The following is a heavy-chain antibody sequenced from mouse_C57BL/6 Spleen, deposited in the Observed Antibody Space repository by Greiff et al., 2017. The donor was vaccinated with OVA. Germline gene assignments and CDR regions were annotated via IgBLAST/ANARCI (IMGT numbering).Heavy chain of an antibody. CDR3: ASRLRYAMDY. D-gene: IGHD1-1*01. V-gene: IGHV1-82*01. CDR2: IYPGDGDT. Sequence: VQLQQSGPELVKPGASVKISCKASGYAFSSSWMNWVKQRPGKGLEWIGRIYPGDGDTNYNGKFKGKATLTADKSSSTAYMQLSSLTSEDSAVYFCASRLRYAMDYWGQGTSVTVSS. CDR1: GYAFSSSW. J-gene: IGHJ4*01.